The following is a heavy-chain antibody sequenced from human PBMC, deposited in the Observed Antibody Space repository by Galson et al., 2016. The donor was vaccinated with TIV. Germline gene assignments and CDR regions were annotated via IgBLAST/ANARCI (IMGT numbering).Heavy chain of an antibody. CDR3: VKDTGEFSSPYYSYGMDV. D-gene: IGHD3-3*01. J-gene: IGHJ6*02. V-gene: IGHV3-30*02. CDR1: GFTFSSFG. CDR2: IRYDGSRR. Sequence: SLRLSCATSGFTFSSFGMHWVRQAPGKGLEWVALIRYDGSRRYYADSVKGRFTISRDNAKNFLYLQMNSLRPEDTALYYCVKDTGEFSSPYYSYGMDVWGQGTTVTVSS.